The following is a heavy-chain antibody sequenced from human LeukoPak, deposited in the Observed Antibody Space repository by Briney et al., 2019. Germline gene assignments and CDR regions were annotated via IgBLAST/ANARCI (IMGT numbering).Heavy chain of an antibody. CDR2: IKQDGSEK. CDR1: GFTFSSYW. CDR3: AKDDYYDTSGYRD. D-gene: IGHD3-22*01. Sequence: GGSLRLSCAASGFTFSSYWMSWVRQAPGKGLEWVANIKQDGSEKYYVDSVKGRFTISRDNAKNSLYLQMNSLRAEDTAVYYCAKDDYYDTSGYRDWGQGTLVTVSS. V-gene: IGHV3-7*01. J-gene: IGHJ4*02.